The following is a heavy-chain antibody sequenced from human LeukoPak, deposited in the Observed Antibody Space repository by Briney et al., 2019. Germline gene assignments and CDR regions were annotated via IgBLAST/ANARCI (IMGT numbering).Heavy chain of an antibody. J-gene: IGHJ2*01. CDR1: GVTLSNYA. Sequence: GGSLRLSCVASGVTLSNYAMSWARQAPGKGLEWVSGTSSSGSGGNTYYADSVKGRFTISRDSSRNTLFLHMNTLRAEDTAIYYCAKDRTVGASYWYFDLWGRGTLVTVSS. D-gene: IGHD1-26*01. CDR3: AKDRTVGASYWYFDL. V-gene: IGHV3-23*01. CDR2: TSSSGSGGNT.